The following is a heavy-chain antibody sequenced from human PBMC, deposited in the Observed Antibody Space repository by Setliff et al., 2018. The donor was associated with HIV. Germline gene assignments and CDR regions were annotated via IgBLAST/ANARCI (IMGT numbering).Heavy chain of an antibody. CDR2: INSDGSMT. D-gene: IGHD1-7*01. CDR3: VKWNYPNS. Sequence: GSLRLSCAASGFSFSTYWMHWVRQVSGKGLVWVARINSDGSMTEYADSVKGRFTISRDNAKNTLYLQMNSLRVEDTAVYYCVKWNYPNSWGQGTLVTVSS. V-gene: IGHV3-74*03. J-gene: IGHJ4*02. CDR1: GFSFSTYW.